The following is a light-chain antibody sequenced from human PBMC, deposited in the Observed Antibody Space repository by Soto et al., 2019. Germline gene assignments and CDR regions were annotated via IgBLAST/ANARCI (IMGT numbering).Light chain of an antibody. CDR1: TSNIGAGYD. CDR3: QSYDNTLSGPIYV. V-gene: IGLV1-40*01. J-gene: IGLJ1*01. Sequence: QSVLTQPPSVSGALGQRVTISCTGITSNIGAGYDVHWYQLLPGRAPKLLIYGNNNRPSGVPDRFSGSKSATSASLAITGLQAEDEAIDYCQSYDNTLSGPIYVFGTGTKVTVL. CDR2: GNN.